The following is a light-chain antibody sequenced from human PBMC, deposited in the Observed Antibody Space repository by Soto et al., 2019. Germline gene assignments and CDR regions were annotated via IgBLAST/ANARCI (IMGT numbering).Light chain of an antibody. CDR3: NSYAGSNNWV. CDR1: SSDVGGYNY. CDR2: EVS. V-gene: IGLV2-8*01. Sequence: QSALTQPPSASGSPGQSVTISCTGTSSDVGGYNYVSWYQQHPGKAPKLMIYEVSKRPSGVPDRFSSSKSGNTASLTVSGLQAEDEADYYCNSYAGSNNWVFGGGTQLTVL. J-gene: IGLJ3*02.